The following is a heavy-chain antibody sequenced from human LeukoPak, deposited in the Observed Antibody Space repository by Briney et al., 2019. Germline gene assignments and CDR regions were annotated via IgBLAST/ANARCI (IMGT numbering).Heavy chain of an antibody. CDR3: AKGAEIDH. V-gene: IGHV3-23*01. CDR1: GFTFTNYW. CDR2: MTGPTDTT. Sequence: GGSLRLSCAASGFTFTNYWMSWVRQTPGKGLEWLSAMTGPTDTTYYAESVKGRFIISRDYSKSMVYLQMNSLRADDTAVYYCAKGAEIDHWGQGTLVTVSS. J-gene: IGHJ4*02.